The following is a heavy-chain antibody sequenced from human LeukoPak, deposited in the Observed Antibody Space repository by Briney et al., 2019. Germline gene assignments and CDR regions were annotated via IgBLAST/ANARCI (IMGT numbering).Heavy chain of an antibody. V-gene: IGHV4-34*01. CDR2: INHSGST. Sequence: PSETLSLTCAVYGGAFSGYYWSWVRQPPGKGLEWIGEINHSGSTNYNPSLKSRVTISVDTSKNQFSLKLSSVTAADTAVYYCARGPRMTRTYYYYGMDVWGQGTTVTVSS. CDR1: GGAFSGYY. D-gene: IGHD2-15*01. CDR3: ARGPRMTRTYYYYGMDV. J-gene: IGHJ6*02.